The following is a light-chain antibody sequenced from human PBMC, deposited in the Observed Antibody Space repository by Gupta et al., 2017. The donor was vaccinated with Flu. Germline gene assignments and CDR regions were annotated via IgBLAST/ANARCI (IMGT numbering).Light chain of an antibody. CDR3: QQYYRA. V-gene: IGKV3-20*01. Sequence: TQFPGNLSLSPGERATRACRDSRHLNAYLAGDQHKPGQAHRILSYDAANRASGIRDRVSGSGFGTDFTRTISRLEAEDYAGEYCQQYYRAFGQGTKVEIK. CDR1: RHLNAY. J-gene: IGKJ1*01. CDR2: DAA.